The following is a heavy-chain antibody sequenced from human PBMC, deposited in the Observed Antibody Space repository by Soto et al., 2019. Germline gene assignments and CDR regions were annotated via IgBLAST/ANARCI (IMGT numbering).Heavy chain of an antibody. CDR1: GFTFTSSA. J-gene: IGHJ4*02. CDR3: AAEPGIAVDGIDY. Sequence: SVKVSCKASGFTFTSSAVQWVRQARGQRLEWIGWIVVGSGNTNYAQKFQERVTITRDMSTSTAYMELSSLRSEDTAVYYCAAEPGIAVDGIDYWGQGTLVTVSS. V-gene: IGHV1-58*01. D-gene: IGHD6-19*01. CDR2: IVVGSGNT.